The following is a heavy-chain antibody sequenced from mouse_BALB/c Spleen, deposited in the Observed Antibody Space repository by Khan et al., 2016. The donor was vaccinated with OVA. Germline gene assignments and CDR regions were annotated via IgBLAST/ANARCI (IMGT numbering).Heavy chain of an antibody. Sequence: VQLKQSGAELVRPGALVKLSCKASGFNIKDYYMNWVKQRPEQGLEWIGWIDPENGDTIYDPKFQGKASITADTSSNTACLQLSSLTLEDTAVYYCARRCYGNYWLAYWGQGTLVTVSA. CDR3: ARRCYGNYWLAY. D-gene: IGHD2-1*01. CDR1: GFNIKDYY. CDR2: IDPENGDT. V-gene: IGHV14-1*02. J-gene: IGHJ3*01.